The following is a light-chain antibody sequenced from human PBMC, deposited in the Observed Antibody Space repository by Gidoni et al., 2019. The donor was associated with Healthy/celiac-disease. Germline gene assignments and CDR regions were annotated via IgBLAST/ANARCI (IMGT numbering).Light chain of an antibody. V-gene: IGKV3-11*01. CDR1: QSVSSY. J-gene: IGKJ3*01. CDR3: QQRST. CDR2: EAS. Sequence: EIVLTQSPATLSLSPGERATLSCRASQSVSSYLAWYQQKPGQAPRLLIYEASNRATGIPARFSGSGSGTDFTLTISSLEPEDFAVYYCQQRSTFXPXTKVXIK.